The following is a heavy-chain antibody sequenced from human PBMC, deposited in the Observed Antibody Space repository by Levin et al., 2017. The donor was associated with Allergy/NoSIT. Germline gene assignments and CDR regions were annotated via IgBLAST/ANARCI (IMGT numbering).Heavy chain of an antibody. CDR2: ISLRSTNI. V-gene: IGHV3-48*01. CDR1: GFTFRSYS. CDR3: ARSGAAAAGAKREYYYYALDV. J-gene: IGHJ6*02. Sequence: QAGGSLRLSCGASGFTFRSYSMNWVRQTPGKGLDWVAYISLRSTNIYYAESVKGRFTISRDNAENSLYLQMNSLRAEDTGIYYCARSGAAAAGAKREYYYYALDVWGQGTTVTVSS. D-gene: IGHD6-13*01.